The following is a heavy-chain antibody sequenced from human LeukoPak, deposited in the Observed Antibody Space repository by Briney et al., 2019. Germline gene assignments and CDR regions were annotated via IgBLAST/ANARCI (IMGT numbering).Heavy chain of an antibody. J-gene: IGHJ4*02. CDR3: ATGPVKRGYCSGGSCYSAFDY. D-gene: IGHD2-15*01. CDR2: IRYDGSNK. CDR1: GFTFSSYG. Sequence: PGGSLRLSCAASGFTFSSYGMHWVRQAPGKGLEWVAFIRYDGSNKYYADSVKGRFTISRDNSKNTLYLQMNSLRAEDTAVYYCATGPVKRGYCSGGSCYSAFDYWGQGTLVTVSS. V-gene: IGHV3-30*02.